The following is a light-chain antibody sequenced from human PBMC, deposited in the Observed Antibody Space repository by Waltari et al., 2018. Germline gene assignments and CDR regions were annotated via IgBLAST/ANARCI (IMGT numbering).Light chain of an antibody. CDR1: HSISSW. CDR3: QHHGT. CDR2: KAS. Sequence: RVTIACRASHSISSWLAWYQQKPGKATKLLIYKASSLESGVSSRFSGSGSGTEFTLTIISLQPDDFATYYCQHHGTFGQGTKVEIK. V-gene: IGKV1-5*03. J-gene: IGKJ1*01.